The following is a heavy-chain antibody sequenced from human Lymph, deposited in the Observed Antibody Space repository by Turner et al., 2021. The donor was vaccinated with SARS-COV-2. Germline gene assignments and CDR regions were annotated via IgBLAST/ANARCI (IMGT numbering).Heavy chain of an antibody. D-gene: IGHD3-10*01. V-gene: IGHV1-2*02. J-gene: IGHJ4*02. CDR3: ARSRDLQSMVRGVDPFDY. Sequence: VLLVQSGAEAKKPAAVVTVSFKASGYYFTGYYMHWVREAPGQGLEWMGWINPSSGDTNNAQKFQGRVTMTRETSSSTAYMELSRLRSDDTAVYYCARSRDLQSMVRGVDPFDYWGQGTLVTVSS. CDR1: GYYFTGYY. CDR2: INPSSGDT.